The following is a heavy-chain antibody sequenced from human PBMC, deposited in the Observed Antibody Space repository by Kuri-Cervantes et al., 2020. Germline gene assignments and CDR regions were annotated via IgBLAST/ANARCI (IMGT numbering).Heavy chain of an antibody. CDR2: ISSSSSYI. Sequence: GGSLRLSCAASGFTFSSYSMNWVRQAPGKGLEWVSSISSSSSYIYYADSVKGRFTISRDNSKNTLYLQMNSLRAEDTAVYYCARDSDSSFDYWGQGTLVTVSS. D-gene: IGHD5-18*01. CDR3: ARDSDSSFDY. J-gene: IGHJ4*02. V-gene: IGHV3-21*01. CDR1: GFTFSSYS.